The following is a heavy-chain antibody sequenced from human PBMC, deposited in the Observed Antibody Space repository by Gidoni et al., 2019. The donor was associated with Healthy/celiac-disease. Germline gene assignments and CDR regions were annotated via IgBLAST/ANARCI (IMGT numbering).Heavy chain of an antibody. V-gene: IGHV3-23*01. CDR1: GFTFSSYA. D-gene: IGHD2-21*02. Sequence: EVQLLESGGGLVQPGGSLRLSCAASGFTFSSYARSWVRQAPGKGLEWVSAISGSGGSTYYADSVKGRFTISRDNSKNTLYLQMNSLRAEDTAVYYCAKAGCGGDCYALFDYWGQGTLVTVSS. CDR2: ISGSGGST. J-gene: IGHJ4*02. CDR3: AKAGCGGDCYALFDY.